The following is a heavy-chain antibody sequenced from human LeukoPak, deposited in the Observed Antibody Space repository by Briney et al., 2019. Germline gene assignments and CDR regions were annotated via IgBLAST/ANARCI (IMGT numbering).Heavy chain of an antibody. D-gene: IGHD2-15*01. CDR2: ISYDGSNK. CDR1: GFTFSSYA. Sequence: PGGSLRLSCAASGFTFSSYAMHWVRQAPGKGLEWVAVISYDGSNKYYADSVKGRFTISRDNSKDTLYLQMNSLRAEDTAVYYCARESCSGGSCYSSGYYYGMDVWGQGTTVTVSS. J-gene: IGHJ6*02. V-gene: IGHV3-30*04. CDR3: ARESCSGGSCYSSGYYYGMDV.